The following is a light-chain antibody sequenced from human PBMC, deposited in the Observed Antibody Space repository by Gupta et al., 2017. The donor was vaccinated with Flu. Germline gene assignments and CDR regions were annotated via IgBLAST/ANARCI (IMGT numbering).Light chain of an antibody. Sequence: RATTEDRASRSVLESKNNKSYLAWYQKKPGRAPKLLVYGASTRETGVPERFSGSGSGTDFTLTISSLQAEDYGVYYCQQYYSYPHTFGGGTKVEIK. CDR3: QQYYSYPHT. CDR2: GAS. J-gene: IGKJ4*01. CDR1: RSVLESKNNKSY. V-gene: IGKV4-1*01.